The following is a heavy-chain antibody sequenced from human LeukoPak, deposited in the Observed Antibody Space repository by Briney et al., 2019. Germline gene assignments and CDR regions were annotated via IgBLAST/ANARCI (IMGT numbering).Heavy chain of an antibody. V-gene: IGHV4-39*07. Sequence: SETLSLTCTVSGGSISSSSYYWGWIRQPPGKGLEWIGSIYHSGSTNYNPSLKSRVTISVDTSKNQFSLKLSSVTAADTAVYYCARTTEGYCRGRSCYSYYYYMDVWGKGTTVIVSS. CDR2: IYHSGST. CDR1: GGSISSSSYY. J-gene: IGHJ6*03. CDR3: ARTTEGYCRGRSCYSYYYYMDV. D-gene: IGHD2-15*01.